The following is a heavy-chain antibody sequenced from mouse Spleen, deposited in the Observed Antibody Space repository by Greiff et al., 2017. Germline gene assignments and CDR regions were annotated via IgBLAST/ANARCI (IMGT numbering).Heavy chain of an antibody. Sequence: DVKLVESGGGLVQPGGSMKLSCAASGFTFSDAWMDWVRQSPEKGLEWVAEIRNKANNHATYYAESVKGRFTISRDDSKSSVYLQMNSLRAEDTGIYYCTSPSYDGYYVGWYFDVWGAGTTVTVSS. J-gene: IGHJ1*01. V-gene: IGHV6-6*01. CDR2: IRNKANNHAT. CDR3: TSPSYDGYYVGWYFDV. CDR1: GFTFSDAW. D-gene: IGHD2-3*01.